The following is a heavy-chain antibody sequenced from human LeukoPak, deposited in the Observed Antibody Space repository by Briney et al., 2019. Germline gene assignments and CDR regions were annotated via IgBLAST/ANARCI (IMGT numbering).Heavy chain of an antibody. CDR3: ARLGARQMLEY. D-gene: IGHD4-17*01. V-gene: IGHV3-7*01. CDR2: IKQDGGQI. CDR1: EFTFSSYW. J-gene: IGHJ4*02. Sequence: GGSLRLSCAASEFTFSSYWMSWVRQAPGKGLEWVANIKQDGGQIYYLESVKGRFTVSRDNAKNSLYLQMNSLRAEDTAIYYCARLGARQMLEYWGQGTLVTVSS.